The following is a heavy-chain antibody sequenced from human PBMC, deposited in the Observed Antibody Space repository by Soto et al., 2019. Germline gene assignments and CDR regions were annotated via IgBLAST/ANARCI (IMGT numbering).Heavy chain of an antibody. CDR3: ARDGQKAVAGNDY. J-gene: IGHJ4*02. CDR1: GYTFTSYD. D-gene: IGHD6-19*01. Sequence: GASVKVSCKASGYTFTSYDINWVRQATGQGLEWMGWMNPNNGNTGYAQKFQGRVTMTTNTSTSTAYMELSSLRFDDTAVYYCARDGQKAVAGNDYWGQGTLVTVSS. V-gene: IGHV1-8*01. CDR2: MNPNNGNT.